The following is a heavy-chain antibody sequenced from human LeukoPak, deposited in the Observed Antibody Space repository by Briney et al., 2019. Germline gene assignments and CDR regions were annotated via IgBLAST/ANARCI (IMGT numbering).Heavy chain of an antibody. CDR1: GGSIRSYY. J-gene: IGHJ4*02. CDR3: ARFKSGGFAYFDS. Sequence: SETLSLTCTVSGGSIRSYYWSWIRQPPGKGLEWIGYIYYSGSTNYNPSLKSRVSISVDTSKNQFSLKLSSVTAEDSAMYHCARFKSGGFAYFDSWGQGIRVIVSS. D-gene: IGHD4-23*01. V-gene: IGHV4-59*01. CDR2: IYYSGST.